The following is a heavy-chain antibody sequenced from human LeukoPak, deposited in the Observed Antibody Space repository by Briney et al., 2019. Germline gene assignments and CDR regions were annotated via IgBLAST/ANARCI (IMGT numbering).Heavy chain of an antibody. CDR2: IIPIFGTA. D-gene: IGHD3-22*01. Sequence: SVKVSCKASGYTFTSYAISWVRQAPGQGLEWMGGIIPIFGTANYAQKFQGRVTITTDESTSTAYMELSSLRSEDTAVYYCATGYYDSSGYKYWGQGTLVTVSS. CDR3: ATGYYDSSGYKY. V-gene: IGHV1-69*05. CDR1: GYTFTSYA. J-gene: IGHJ4*02.